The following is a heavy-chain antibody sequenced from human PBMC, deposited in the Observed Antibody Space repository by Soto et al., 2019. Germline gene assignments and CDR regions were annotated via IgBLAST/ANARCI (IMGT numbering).Heavy chain of an antibody. CDR1: GFTLSDHY. Sequence: PGGSLSLSCAASGFTLSDHYIEWVRQAPGRGLEWVGRTKNKANIFTTEYAASVKGRFSISRDESKNSLYLQMNSLKTEDSAVYYCARSLVLPGVPAASDIWGHGTVVTVSS. CDR2: TKNKANIFTT. J-gene: IGHJ3*02. V-gene: IGHV3-72*01. CDR3: ARSLVLPGVPAASDI. D-gene: IGHD2-2*01.